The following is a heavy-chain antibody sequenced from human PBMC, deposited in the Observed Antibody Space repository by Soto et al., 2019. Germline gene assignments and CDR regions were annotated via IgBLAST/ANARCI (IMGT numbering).Heavy chain of an antibody. Sequence: SETLSLTCTVSGGSISSYYWSWIRQPPGKGLEWIGYIYYSGSTNYNPSLKSRVTISVDTSKNQFSLKLSSVTAADTAVYYCARGRGGYDFWSGTDYYYYMDVWGKGTTVTVSS. D-gene: IGHD3-3*01. V-gene: IGHV4-59*01. CDR3: ARGRGGYDFWSGTDYYYYMDV. CDR1: GGSISSYY. J-gene: IGHJ6*03. CDR2: IYYSGST.